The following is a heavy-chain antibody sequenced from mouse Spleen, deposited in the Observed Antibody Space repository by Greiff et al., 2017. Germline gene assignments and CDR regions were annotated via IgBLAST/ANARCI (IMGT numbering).Heavy chain of an antibody. Sequence: VQLQESGPGLVAPSQSLSITCTVSGFSLTSYAISWVRQPPGKGLEWLGVIWTGGGTNYYSALKSRLSISKDNSKSQVFLKMNSLQTDDTARYYCARTGSSQSLYAMDYWGQGTSVTVSS. CDR2: IWTGGGT. CDR1: GFSLTSYA. D-gene: IGHD1-1*01. J-gene: IGHJ4*01. CDR3: ARTGSSQSLYAMDY. V-gene: IGHV2-9-1*01.